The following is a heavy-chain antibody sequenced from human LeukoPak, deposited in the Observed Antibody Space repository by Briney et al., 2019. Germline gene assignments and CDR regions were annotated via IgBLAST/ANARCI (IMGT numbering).Heavy chain of an antibody. J-gene: IGHJ5*02. CDR3: ARGADGVSSNSRGWFDP. D-gene: IGHD2-15*01. V-gene: IGHV4-34*01. Sequence: SETLSLTCAVYGGSFSGYYWSWIRQPPGKGLEWIGEINHSGSTNYNPSLKSRVTISVDTSKNQFSLKLSSVTAEDTAVYSCARGADGVSSNSRGWFDPWGQGTLVTVSS. CDR1: GGSFSGYY. CDR2: INHSGST.